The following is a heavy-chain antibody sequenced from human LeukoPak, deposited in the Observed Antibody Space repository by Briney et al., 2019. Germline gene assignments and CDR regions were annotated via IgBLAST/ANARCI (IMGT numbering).Heavy chain of an antibody. V-gene: IGHV3-7*01. Sequence: GGSLRLSCAASGFTFSSYWMSWVRQAPGKGLEWVANIKQDGSEKYYVDSVKGRFTISRDNAKNSLYLQTNSLRAEDTAVYYCVRDQDYVALDYWGQGTLVTVSS. D-gene: IGHD4-17*01. CDR1: GFTFSSYW. J-gene: IGHJ4*02. CDR2: IKQDGSEK. CDR3: VRDQDYVALDY.